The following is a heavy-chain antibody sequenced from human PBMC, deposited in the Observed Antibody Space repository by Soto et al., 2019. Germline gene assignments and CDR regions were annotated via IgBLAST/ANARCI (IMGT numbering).Heavy chain of an antibody. D-gene: IGHD2-21*02. CDR3: ARVAYCGGDCYRGFDP. CDR1: GGSISSGGYS. CDR2: IYHSGST. Sequence: QLQLQESGSGLVKPSQTLSLTCAVSGGSISSGGYSWSWIRQPPGKGLEWIGYIYHSGSTYYNPSLKSRVTISVDRSKNQFSLKLSSVTAADTAVYYCARVAYCGGDCYRGFDPWGQGTVVTVSS. J-gene: IGHJ5*02. V-gene: IGHV4-30-2*01.